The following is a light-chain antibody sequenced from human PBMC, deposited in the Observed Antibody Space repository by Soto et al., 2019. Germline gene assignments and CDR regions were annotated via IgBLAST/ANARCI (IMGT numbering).Light chain of an antibody. V-gene: IGKV1D-13*01. Sequence: AIQLTQSPSSLSASVGDRVTITCRASQDISSTLVWYQQKPGKAPKLLIYGASNLESGVPSRFSGDGSGTDFTLTIKNRQSEDFATYHCQQFKNYPRTFGQGTKLEIK. CDR1: QDISST. J-gene: IGKJ2*01. CDR2: GAS. CDR3: QQFKNYPRT.